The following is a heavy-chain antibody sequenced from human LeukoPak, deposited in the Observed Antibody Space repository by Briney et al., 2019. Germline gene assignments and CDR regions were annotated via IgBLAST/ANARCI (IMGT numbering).Heavy chain of an antibody. J-gene: IGHJ4*02. V-gene: IGHV3-23*01. Sequence: PGGSLRLSCAASGFTFSSYAMSWVRPAPGKGLEWVSAICGRGGSTYYADSLKGRFTLSRDNSKNTLYLQMNSLRAEDTAVYYCATEEDFWSGYYSYFDYWGQGTLVTVSS. D-gene: IGHD3-3*01. CDR2: ICGRGGST. CDR1: GFTFSSYA. CDR3: ATEEDFWSGYYSYFDY.